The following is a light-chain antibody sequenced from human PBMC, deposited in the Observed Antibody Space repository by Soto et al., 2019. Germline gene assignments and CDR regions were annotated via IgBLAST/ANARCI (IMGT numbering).Light chain of an antibody. CDR2: EVG. CDR3: ATWDDDVSGVV. CDR1: GSDISAYNY. Sequence: QSALTQPASVSGSPGQSITISCTGTGSDISAYNYVSWYQQHPGKAPKLMIYEVGDRPSGLSNRFSGSKSGNTASLTISRLQPEDEADYHCATWDDDVSGVVFGGGTKVTVL. J-gene: IGLJ2*01. V-gene: IGLV2-14*01.